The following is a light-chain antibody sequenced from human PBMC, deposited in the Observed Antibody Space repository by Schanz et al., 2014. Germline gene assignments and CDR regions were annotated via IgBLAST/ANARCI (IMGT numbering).Light chain of an antibody. CDR2: DAS. Sequence: EIVLTQSPATLSLSPGERATLSCRASQSVRSYLAWYQQKPGQAPRLLIYDASNRATGIPARFSGSGSGTDFTLTISSLEPEDCAVYYCQQRDNWPLLTFGGGTKVEIK. V-gene: IGKV3-11*01. CDR3: QQRDNWPLLT. J-gene: IGKJ4*01. CDR1: QSVRSY.